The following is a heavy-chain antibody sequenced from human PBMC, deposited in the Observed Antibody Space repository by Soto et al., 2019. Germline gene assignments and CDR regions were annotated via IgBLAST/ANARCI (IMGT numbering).Heavy chain of an antibody. J-gene: IGHJ3*02. D-gene: IGHD6-13*01. CDR3: ARWQQLATRHAFHI. V-gene: IGHV4-59*01. CDR1: GGSISSYY. Sequence: SETLPLTCTVSGGSISSYYWSWIRQPPGKGLEWIGYIYYSGSTNYNPSLKSRVTISVDTSKKQFSLKLSSVTAADTAGDYCARWQQLATRHAFHICGQGTIVTVS. CDR2: IYYSGST.